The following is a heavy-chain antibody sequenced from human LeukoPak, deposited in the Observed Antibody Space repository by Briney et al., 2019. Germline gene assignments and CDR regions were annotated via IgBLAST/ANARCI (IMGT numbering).Heavy chain of an antibody. J-gene: IGHJ4*02. CDR1: GGTFSSYA. D-gene: IGHD3-22*01. Sequence: ASVKVSCKASGGTFSSYAISWVRQAPGQGLEWMGWINPNSGGTNYAQKFQGRVTMTRDTSISTAYMELSRLRSDDTAVYYCARDRAEMRAYYYDSSGYSLDYWGQGTLVTVSS. CDR3: ARDRAEMRAYYYDSSGYSLDY. CDR2: INPNSGGT. V-gene: IGHV1-2*02.